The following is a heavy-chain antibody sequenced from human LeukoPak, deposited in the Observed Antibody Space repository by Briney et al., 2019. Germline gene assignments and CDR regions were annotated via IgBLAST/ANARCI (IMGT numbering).Heavy chain of an antibody. V-gene: IGHV1-2*02. CDR3: ARVSSSGWYYFDY. Sequence: ASVTVSCKASGYTFTGYYMHWVRQAPGQGLEWMGWNNPNSGGTNYAPKFQGRVTMTRDTSISAAYMELSRLRSDDTAVYYCARVSSSGWYYFDYWGQGTLVTVSS. D-gene: IGHD6-19*01. J-gene: IGHJ4*02. CDR1: GYTFTGYY. CDR2: NNPNSGGT.